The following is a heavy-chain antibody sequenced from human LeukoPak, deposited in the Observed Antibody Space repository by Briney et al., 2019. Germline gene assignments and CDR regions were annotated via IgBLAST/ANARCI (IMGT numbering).Heavy chain of an antibody. Sequence: GGSLRLSCAASGFTFSSYSMNWVRQAPGKGLEWVSSISSSSSYIYYADSVKGRFTTSRDNAKKSLYLEMNNLRAEDTAVYYCATDGAGFDTWGQGVLVIVSS. J-gene: IGHJ5*02. CDR2: ISSSSSYI. CDR1: GFTFSSYS. CDR3: ATDGAGFDT. V-gene: IGHV3-21*04.